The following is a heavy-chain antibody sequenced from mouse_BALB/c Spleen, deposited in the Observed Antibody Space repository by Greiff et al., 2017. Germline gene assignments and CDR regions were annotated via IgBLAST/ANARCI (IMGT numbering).Heavy chain of an antibody. CDR3: ARDRGYWYFDV. D-gene: IGHD3-1*01. J-gene: IGHJ1*01. CDR1: GYSITSGYY. V-gene: IGHV3-6*02. Sequence: ESGPGLVKPSQSLSLTCSVTGYSITSGYYWYWIRQFPGNKLEWMGYISYDGSNNYNPSLKNRISITRDTSKNQFFLKLNSVTTEDTATYYCARDRGYWYFDVWGAGTTVTVSS. CDR2: ISYDGSN.